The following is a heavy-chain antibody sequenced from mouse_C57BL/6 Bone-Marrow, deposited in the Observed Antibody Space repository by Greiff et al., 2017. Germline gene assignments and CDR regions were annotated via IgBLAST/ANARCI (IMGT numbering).Heavy chain of an antibody. CDR1: GYAFTNYL. CDR3: ARRPYYYGSSLYYFDY. Sequence: QVHVKQSGAELVRPGTSVKVSCKASGYAFTNYLIEWVKQRPGQGLEWIGVINPGSGGTNYNEKFKGKATLTADKSSSTAYMQLSSLTSEDSAVYFCARRPYYYGSSLYYFDYWGQGTTLTVSS. D-gene: IGHD1-1*01. J-gene: IGHJ2*01. V-gene: IGHV1-54*01. CDR2: INPGSGGT.